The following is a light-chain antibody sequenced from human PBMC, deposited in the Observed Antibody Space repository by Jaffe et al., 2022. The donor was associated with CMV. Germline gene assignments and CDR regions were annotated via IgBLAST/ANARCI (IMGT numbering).Light chain of an antibody. CDR2: AAS. V-gene: IGKV1-27*01. CDR3: QNYNSAPL. J-gene: IGKJ4*01. Sequence: DIQMTQSPSSLSASVGDRVTITCRASQDISNYLAWYQQEPGKVPKLLIYAASTLPSGVPSRFSGSGSGTDFTLTISSLQPEDVATYYCQNYNSAPLFGGGTKVEIK. CDR1: QDISNY.